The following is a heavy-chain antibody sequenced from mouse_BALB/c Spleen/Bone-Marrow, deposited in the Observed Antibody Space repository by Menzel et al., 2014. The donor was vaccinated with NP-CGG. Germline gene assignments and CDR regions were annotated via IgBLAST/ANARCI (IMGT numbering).Heavy chain of an antibody. V-gene: IGHV1S81*02. CDR1: GYTFTSYW. D-gene: IGHD2-14*01. CDR3: ARWAVRRPGYFDV. CDR2: INPSNGRT. J-gene: IGHJ1*01. Sequence: LMESGAELVKPGASVKLSCKASGYTFTSYWMHWVKQRPEQGLEWIGEINPSNGRTNYNEKFKSKATLTVDKSPSTAYMQLSILTSEDSAVYYCARWAVRRPGYFDVWGAGTTVTVSS.